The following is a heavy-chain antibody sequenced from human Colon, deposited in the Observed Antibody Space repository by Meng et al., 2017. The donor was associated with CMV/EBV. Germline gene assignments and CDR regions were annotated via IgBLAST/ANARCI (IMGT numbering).Heavy chain of an antibody. CDR3: ARPPLGIQIWLFLEL. CDR1: GFTFRSYS. CDR2: ISASGATI. D-gene: IGHD5-18*01. V-gene: IGHV3-23*01. Sequence: GGSLRLSCEVSGFTFRSYSMSWVRQAPGRGLEWVGFISASGATIEYRDSVKGRFTISRDNSKDTLYLQMTSLRDDDTAVYFCARPPLGIQIWLFLELWGQGTRVTVSS. J-gene: IGHJ4*02.